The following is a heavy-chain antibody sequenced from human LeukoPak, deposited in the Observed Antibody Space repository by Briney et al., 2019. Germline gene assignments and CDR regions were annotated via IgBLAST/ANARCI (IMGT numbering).Heavy chain of an antibody. CDR2: IIPIFDTT. D-gene: IGHD3-3*01. Sequence: SVKVSCKTSGGTFSTYSISWVRQAPGKGLEGRGGIIPIFDTTNYPQKFQDRVTITADESTSTTYMELSSLRSDDTAVYYCARPLELNYDFDAFDIWGQGTMVAVTS. CDR3: ARPLELNYDFDAFDI. CDR1: GGTFSTYS. V-gene: IGHV1-69*13. J-gene: IGHJ3*02.